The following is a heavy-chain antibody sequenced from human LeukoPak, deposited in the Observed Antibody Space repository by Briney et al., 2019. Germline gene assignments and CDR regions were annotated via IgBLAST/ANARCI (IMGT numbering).Heavy chain of an antibody. V-gene: IGHV3-33*06. J-gene: IGHJ4*02. CDR3: AKEIPRGGGYGGGLDY. Sequence: GSLRLSCAASGFTFSSYGMHWVRQAPGKGLEWVAVIWYDGSNKYYADSVKGRFTISRGNSKNTLYLQMNSLRAEDTAVYYCAKEIPRGGGYGGGLDYWGQGTLVTVSS. CDR1: GFTFSSYG. CDR2: IWYDGSNK. D-gene: IGHD5-12*01.